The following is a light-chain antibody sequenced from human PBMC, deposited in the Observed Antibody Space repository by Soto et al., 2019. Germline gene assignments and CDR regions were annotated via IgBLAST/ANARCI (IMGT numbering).Light chain of an antibody. V-gene: IGKV3-20*01. CDR2: GAS. CDR3: QQYGSSGT. Sequence: EIVLTQSPATLSLSPGERSTLSCRASQSVSNNYLAWYQQKPGQAPRLLIYGASNRATGIPDRFSGSGSGTDSTLTISRLEPEDFAVYYCQQYGSSGTFGQGTTVDIK. J-gene: IGKJ1*01. CDR1: QSVSNNY.